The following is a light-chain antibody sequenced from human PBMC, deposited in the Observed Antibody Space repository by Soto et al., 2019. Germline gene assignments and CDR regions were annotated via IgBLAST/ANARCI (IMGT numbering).Light chain of an antibody. CDR1: SSDVGGYNY. V-gene: IGLV2-8*01. CDR2: EVT. CDR3: SSYAGSSNV. Sequence: QSALTQPPSASGSPGQSVTISCTGTSSDVGGYNYVSWYQQHAGKGPKLMIYEVTKRPSGVPDRFSGSKFGNTASLTVSGLQAEDEADYYCSSYAGSSNVFGTGTKLTVL. J-gene: IGLJ1*01.